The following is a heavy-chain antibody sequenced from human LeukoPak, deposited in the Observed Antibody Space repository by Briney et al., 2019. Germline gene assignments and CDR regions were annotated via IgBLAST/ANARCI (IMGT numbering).Heavy chain of an antibody. CDR2: IYSGGRT. J-gene: IGHJ3*02. CDR1: GFTVSSNF. Sequence: GGPLRLSCAASGFTVSSNFMTWVRQAPGKGLEWVSEIYSGGRTYYADSVKGRFTISRDNPKNTLYLDMNSLRAEDTAVYYCASRSAGDYVNTFDIWGQGAMVTVSS. CDR3: ASRSAGDYVNTFDI. D-gene: IGHD4-17*01. V-gene: IGHV3-53*01.